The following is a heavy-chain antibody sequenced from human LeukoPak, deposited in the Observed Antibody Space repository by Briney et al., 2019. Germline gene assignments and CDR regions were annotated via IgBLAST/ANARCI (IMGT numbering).Heavy chain of an antibody. D-gene: IGHD3-22*01. CDR1: GYTFTSYY. CDR2: INPSGGST. Sequence: ASVKVSCKASGYTFTSYYMHWVRQAPGQGLGWMGIINPSGGSTSYAQKFQGRVTMTRDMSTSTVYMELSSLRSEDTAVYYCAREQYYYDSSGTRGVFDYWGQGTLVTVSS. V-gene: IGHV1-46*01. J-gene: IGHJ4*02. CDR3: AREQYYYDSSGTRGVFDY.